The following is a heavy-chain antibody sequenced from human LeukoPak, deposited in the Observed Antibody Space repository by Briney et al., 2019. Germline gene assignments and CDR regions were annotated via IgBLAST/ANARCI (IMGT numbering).Heavy chain of an antibody. V-gene: IGHV4-61*01. D-gene: IGHD3-9*01. CDR2: IYYSGST. CDR3: AGGPTRLVSFLYYYYYGMDV. Sequence: SETLSLTCTVSGGSVSSGSYYWSWIRQPPGKGLEWFGYIYYSGSTNYNPSLKSRVTISVDTSKNQFSLKLSSVTAADTAVYYCAGGPTRLVSFLYYYYYGMDVWGQGTTVTVSS. CDR1: GGSVSSGSYY. J-gene: IGHJ6*02.